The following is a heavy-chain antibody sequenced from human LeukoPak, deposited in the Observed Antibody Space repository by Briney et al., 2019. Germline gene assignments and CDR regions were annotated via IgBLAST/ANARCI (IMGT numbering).Heavy chain of an antibody. D-gene: IGHD1-14*01. V-gene: IGHV4-31*03. CDR1: GDFISNGGYY. CDR3: VRLTARSWFDP. Sequence: SETLSLTCSVAGDFISNGGYYWSWIRQHPGKGLEWIGFIFYSGRTYYNPSLRSRLNISLDTSLNQFSLELRSVTAADTAVYYCVRLTARSWFDPWGQGTLVTVSS. CDR2: IFYSGRT. J-gene: IGHJ5*02.